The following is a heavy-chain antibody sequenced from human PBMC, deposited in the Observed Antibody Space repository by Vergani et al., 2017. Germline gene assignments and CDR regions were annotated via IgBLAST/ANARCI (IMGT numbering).Heavy chain of an antibody. D-gene: IGHD2-2*01. CDR3: ARGAVVVPAAIYYYYYMDV. CDR2: IISSSSYI. V-gene: IGHV3-21*01. Sequence: EVQLVESGGGLVKPGGSLRLSCAASGFTFSSYSMNWVRQAPGKGLEWVSSIISSSSYIYYADSVKGRFTIARDNAKNSLYLQMNSLRAEDTAVYYCARGAVVVPAAIYYYYYMDVWGKGTTVTVSS. CDR1: GFTFSSYS. J-gene: IGHJ6*03.